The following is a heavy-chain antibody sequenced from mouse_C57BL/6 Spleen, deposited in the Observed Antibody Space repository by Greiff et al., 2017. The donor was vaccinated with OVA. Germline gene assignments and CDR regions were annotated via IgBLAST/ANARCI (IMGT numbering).Heavy chain of an antibody. Sequence: QVQLQQSGPELVKPGASVKISCKASGYAFSSSWMNWVKQRPGKGLEWIGRIYPGDGDTNYNGKFKGKATLTADKSSSTAYMQLSSLTSEDSAVYFCARGGGITTVVKDWYFDVWGTGTTVTVSS. V-gene: IGHV1-82*01. CDR2: IYPGDGDT. D-gene: IGHD1-1*01. CDR1: GYAFSSSW. CDR3: ARGGGITTVVKDWYFDV. J-gene: IGHJ1*03.